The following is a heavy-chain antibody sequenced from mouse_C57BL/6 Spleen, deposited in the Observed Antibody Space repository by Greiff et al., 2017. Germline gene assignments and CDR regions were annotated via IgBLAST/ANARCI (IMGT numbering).Heavy chain of an antibody. V-gene: IGHV14-3*01. J-gene: IGHJ4*01. CDR2: IDPANGNT. Sequence: EVMLVESVAELVRPGASVKLSCTASGFNIKNTYMHWVKQRPEQGLEWIGRIDPANGNTKYAPKFPGKATITADTSSNTAYLQLSSLTSEDTAIYYCARGDYSNYVLYAMDYWGQGTSVTVSS. D-gene: IGHD2-5*01. CDR1: GFNIKNTY. CDR3: ARGDYSNYVLYAMDY.